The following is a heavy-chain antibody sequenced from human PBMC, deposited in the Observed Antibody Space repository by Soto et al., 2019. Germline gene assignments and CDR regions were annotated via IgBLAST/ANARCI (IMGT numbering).Heavy chain of an antibody. D-gene: IGHD4-4*01. CDR3: ARGGYSNEYGMDV. CDR2: ISSNGGST. V-gene: IGHV3-64*02. Sequence: GSLRLSCAASGFTFSSYAMHWVRQAPGKGLEYVSAISSNGGSTYYADSVKGRFTISRDNSKNTLYLQMGGLRAEDMAVYYCARGGYSNEYGMDVWGQGTTVTVSS. J-gene: IGHJ6*02. CDR1: GFTFSSYA.